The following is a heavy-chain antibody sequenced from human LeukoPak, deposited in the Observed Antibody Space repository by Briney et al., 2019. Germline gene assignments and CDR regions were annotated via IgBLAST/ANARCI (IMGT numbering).Heavy chain of an antibody. J-gene: IGHJ4*02. V-gene: IGHV4-34*01. D-gene: IGHD1-14*01. CDR3: ARVSSDNLDY. CDR1: GGSFSGYY. CDR2: INHSGST. Sequence: SETLSLTCAVYGGSFSGYYWSWIRQPPGKGLEWIGEINHSGSTNYNLSLTSRVTISVDKSKNQFSLKLSSVTAADTAVYYCARVSSDNLDYWGQGTLVTVSS.